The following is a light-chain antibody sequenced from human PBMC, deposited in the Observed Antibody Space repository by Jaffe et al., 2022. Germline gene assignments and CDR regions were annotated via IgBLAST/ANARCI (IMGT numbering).Light chain of an antibody. J-gene: IGKJ1*01. CDR3: QKYGDSKT. V-gene: IGKV3-20*01. CDR1: QTVSRDH. CDR2: TTS. Sequence: ETVLTQSPGTLSLSPGERATLSCRASQTVSRDHLAWYQQKPGQSPRLLIHTTSTRATGIPDRFSGSGSGTDFTLTISRLEPEDFAVYYCQKYGDSKTFGQGTKVEIK.